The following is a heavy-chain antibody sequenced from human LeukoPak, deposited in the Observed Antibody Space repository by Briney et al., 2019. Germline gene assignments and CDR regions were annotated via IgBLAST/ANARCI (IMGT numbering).Heavy chain of an antibody. J-gene: IGHJ3*02. D-gene: IGHD7-27*01. Sequence: GGSLRLSCAASGLTFSTYWMHWVRQDPGKGLVWVSRISSDASITSYADPVKGRFTISRDNAKNTLYLQMNSLRAEDTAVYYCARDRRSLNWVSTHAFDIWGQGTMVTVSS. CDR2: ISSDASIT. CDR3: ARDRRSLNWVSTHAFDI. V-gene: IGHV3-74*01. CDR1: GLTFSTYW.